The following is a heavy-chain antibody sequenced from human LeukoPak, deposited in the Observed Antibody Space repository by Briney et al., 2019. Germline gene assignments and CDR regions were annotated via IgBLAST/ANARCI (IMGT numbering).Heavy chain of an antibody. CDR3: AKRGDCSGTCTYDY. D-gene: IGHD2-2*01. J-gene: IGHJ4*02. CDR2: VGGSGVNT. CDR1: GFTFSNYA. V-gene: IGHV3-23*01. Sequence: GGSLRLSCAASGFTFSNYAIHWVRQAPGTGLEWVSIVGGSGVNTYYADSVKGRFTISRDNSKNTVYLQMNSLRAEDTAVYYCAKRGDCSGTCTYDYWGQGTLVTVSS.